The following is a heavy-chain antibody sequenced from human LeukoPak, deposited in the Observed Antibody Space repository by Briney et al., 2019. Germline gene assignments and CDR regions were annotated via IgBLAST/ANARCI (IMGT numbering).Heavy chain of an antibody. J-gene: IGHJ4*02. CDR3: AKDVDSGSYSDY. Sequence: GGSLRLSCAASGFTFDDYAMHWVRQAPGKGLEWVSGISWNSGSIGYADSVKGRFTISRDNSKNTLYLQMNSLRAEDTAVYYCAKDVDSGSYSDYWGQGTLVTVSS. CDR1: GFTFDDYA. CDR2: ISWNSGSI. D-gene: IGHD3-10*01. V-gene: IGHV3-9*01.